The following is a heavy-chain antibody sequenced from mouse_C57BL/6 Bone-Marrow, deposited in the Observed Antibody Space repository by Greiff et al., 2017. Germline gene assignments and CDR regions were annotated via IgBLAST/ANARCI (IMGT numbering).Heavy chain of an antibody. J-gene: IGHJ2*01. D-gene: IGHD3-2*02. CDR2: IDPENGDT. Sequence: EVHLVESGAELVRPGASVKLSCTASGFNIKDDYMHWVKQRPEQGLEWIGWIDPENGDTEYASKFQGKATITADTSSNTAYLQLSSLTSEDTAVYYCTPDSSGYFFDYWGQGTTLTVSS. V-gene: IGHV14-4*01. CDR1: GFNIKDDY. CDR3: TPDSSGYFFDY.